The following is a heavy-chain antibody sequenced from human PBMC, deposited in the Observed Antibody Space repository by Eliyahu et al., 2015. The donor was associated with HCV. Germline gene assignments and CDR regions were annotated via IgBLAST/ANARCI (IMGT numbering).Heavy chain of an antibody. CDR2: IYCDGSST. V-gene: IGHV3-74*01. Sequence: EVQLVESGGGLVQPGGSLRLSCAASGFTFSSYWMHWVRQAPGKGLVWVSRIYCDGSSTSYADSVKGRFTISRDNAKNTLYLQMNSLRAEDTAVYYCASPRTTVVTQGAFDIWGQGTMVTVSS. J-gene: IGHJ3*02. D-gene: IGHD4-23*01. CDR1: GFTFSSYW. CDR3: ASPRTTVVTQGAFDI.